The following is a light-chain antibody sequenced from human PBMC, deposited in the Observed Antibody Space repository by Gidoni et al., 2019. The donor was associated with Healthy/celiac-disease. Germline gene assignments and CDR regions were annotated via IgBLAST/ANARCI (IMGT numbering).Light chain of an antibody. J-gene: IGKJ2*02. CDR3: QQYNSYPCT. CDR1: QSISGW. V-gene: IGKV1-5*01. Sequence: DIQMNQSTSTLSASVVDRVTITCRASQSISGWLAWYQQKPGKAHKLLIYDASSLESGVPSRFSGSGSGTEFTLTISSLQPDDFATYYCQQYNSYPCTFGHGTKLEIK. CDR2: DAS.